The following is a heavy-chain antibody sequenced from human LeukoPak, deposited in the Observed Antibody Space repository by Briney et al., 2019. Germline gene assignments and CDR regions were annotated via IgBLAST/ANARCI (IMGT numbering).Heavy chain of an antibody. J-gene: IGHJ5*02. CDR3: ARHYAHYDFWSGYYSPAFDP. D-gene: IGHD3-3*01. CDR1: GYSFTSYC. CDR2: IYPGDSDT. Sequence: GESLKISCKGSGYSFTSYCIGWVRQMPGKGLEWMGIIYPGDSDTRYSPSFQGQVTISADKSISTAYLQWSSLKASDTAMYYCARHYAHYDFWSGYYSPAFDPWGQGTLVTVSS. V-gene: IGHV5-51*01.